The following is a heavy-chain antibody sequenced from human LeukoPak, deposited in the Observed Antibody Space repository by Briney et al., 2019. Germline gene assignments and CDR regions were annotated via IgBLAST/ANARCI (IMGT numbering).Heavy chain of an antibody. J-gene: IGHJ4*02. Sequence: GGSLRLSCAASGFTFSSYSMNWVRQAPGEGLEWVANIKQDGSEKRYVDPVKGRFTISRDNAKNSLYLQMNSLRAEDTGVYYCVRAPATNEWRCMDYWGQGTLVTVSS. D-gene: IGHD2-8*02. CDR2: IKQDGSEK. CDR1: GFTFSSYS. V-gene: IGHV3-7*01. CDR3: VRAPATNEWRCMDY.